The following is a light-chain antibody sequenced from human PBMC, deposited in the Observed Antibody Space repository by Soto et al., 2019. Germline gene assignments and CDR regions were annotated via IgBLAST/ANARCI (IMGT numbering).Light chain of an antibody. CDR3: AAWDSSLNGGV. CDR1: RSNIGDHA. Sequence: QSVLTQPPSLSEAPRQRVTISCSGSRSNIGDHAVNWYQQFPGKAPKLLIYYDDLLPSGVSDRFSGSKSGTSASLAISGLQSEDEADYYCAAWDSSLNGGVFGGGTKLTVL. CDR2: YDD. V-gene: IGLV1-36*01. J-gene: IGLJ3*02.